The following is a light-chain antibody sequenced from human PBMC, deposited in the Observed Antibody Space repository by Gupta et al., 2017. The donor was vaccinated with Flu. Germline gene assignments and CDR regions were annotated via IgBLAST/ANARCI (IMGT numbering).Light chain of an antibody. CDR1: SPNIGNNF. Sequence: QSVLTQPPSVSAAPGQKVTISCSGSSPNIGNNFVSWYQQFPGTAPQLLIYENNKRPSGIPDRFSGSKSGTSATLGITGLQTGDEADYYCGTWDSSLSAGVFGTGTKVTVL. V-gene: IGLV1-51*02. CDR2: ENN. J-gene: IGLJ1*01. CDR3: GTWDSSLSAGV.